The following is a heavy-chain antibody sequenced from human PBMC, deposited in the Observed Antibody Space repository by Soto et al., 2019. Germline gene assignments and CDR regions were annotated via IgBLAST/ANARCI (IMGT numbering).Heavy chain of an antibody. Sequence: QVQLVESGGGVVQPGRSLRLSCAVSGFTLSSYGRHWVRQAPGKGLEWVAFMSYDGNKKYYADSVKGRFTISRDNSKNTLYLQMDSLRADDTAMYYCAKGLSVIQEWIIDGHWGQGTQVTVSS. V-gene: IGHV3-30*18. J-gene: IGHJ4*02. CDR1: GFTLSSYG. CDR2: MSYDGNKK. D-gene: IGHD5-18*01. CDR3: AKGLSVIQEWIIDGH.